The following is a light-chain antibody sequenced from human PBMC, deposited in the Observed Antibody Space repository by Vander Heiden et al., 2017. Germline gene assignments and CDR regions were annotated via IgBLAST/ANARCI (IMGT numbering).Light chain of an antibody. V-gene: IGLV2-8*01. CDR2: EVN. CDR1: SSDIGGYNF. J-gene: IGLJ2*01. CDR3: SSYAGSNKVV. Sequence: QSALTQPPSASGSPGQSVAISCTGTSSDIGGYNFVSWYQQRPGKAPKLMIFEVNKRPAGIPDRFSGSKSGNTASLTVSGLRPEEEANYYCSSYAGSNKVVFGGGTKLTVL.